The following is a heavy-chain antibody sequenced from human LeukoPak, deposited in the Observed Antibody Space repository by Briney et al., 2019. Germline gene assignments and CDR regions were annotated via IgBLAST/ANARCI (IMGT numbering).Heavy chain of an antibody. CDR1: GFTFSSYS. D-gene: IGHD3-10*01. CDR3: ARDAFFKWFGEFVYYHYMDV. CDR2: ISSSSSNI. J-gene: IGHJ6*03. V-gene: IGHV3-21*01. Sequence: GGSLRLSCAASGFTFSSYSMNWVRQAPGKGLEWVSSISSSSSNIYYADSVKGRFTISRDNAKNSLYLQMNSLRVEDTAVYYCARDAFFKWFGEFVYYHYMDVWGKGTTVTISS.